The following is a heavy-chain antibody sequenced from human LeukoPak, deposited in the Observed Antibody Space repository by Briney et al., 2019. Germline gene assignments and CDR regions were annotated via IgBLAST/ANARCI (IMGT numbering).Heavy chain of an antibody. Sequence: SVKVSCKASVGTFISYTISWVRQAPGQGLEWMGRIIPIRGIANYAQKFQGRVTIIADKSTSTAYMELSSLRSEDTAVYYCARDPSTSHYYYGMDVWGQGTTVTVSS. CDR1: VGTFISYT. CDR2: IIPIRGIA. CDR3: ARDPSTSHYYYGMDV. V-gene: IGHV1-69*04. D-gene: IGHD2-2*01. J-gene: IGHJ6*02.